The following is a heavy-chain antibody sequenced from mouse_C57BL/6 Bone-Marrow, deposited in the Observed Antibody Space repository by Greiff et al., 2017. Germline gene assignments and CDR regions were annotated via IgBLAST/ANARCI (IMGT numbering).Heavy chain of an antibody. Sequence: EVQLVESGGGLVQPKGSLKLSCAASGFSFNTYAMNWVRQAPGKGLEWVARIRSKSNNYATYYADSVKDRFTISRDDSESMLYLQMNNLKTEDTAMYYCVITTVVARRTYYAMDYWGQGTSVTVSS. V-gene: IGHV10-1*01. CDR2: IRSKSNNYAT. CDR3: VITTVVARRTYYAMDY. J-gene: IGHJ4*01. CDR1: GFSFNTYA. D-gene: IGHD1-1*01.